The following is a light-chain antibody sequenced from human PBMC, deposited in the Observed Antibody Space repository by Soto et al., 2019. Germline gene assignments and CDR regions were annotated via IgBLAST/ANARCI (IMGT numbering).Light chain of an antibody. CDR3: QSYDSSLSVPYV. CDR1: SSNIGAGYD. V-gene: IGLV1-40*01. CDR2: GNS. J-gene: IGLJ1*01. Sequence: QSALTQPPSVSGAPGQRVTISCTGSSSNIGAGYDVHWYQQLPGTAPKLLIYGNSNRPSGVPDRFSGSKSGTSASLAITGLQAEDEADYYCQSYDSSLSVPYVFVTGTKVTVL.